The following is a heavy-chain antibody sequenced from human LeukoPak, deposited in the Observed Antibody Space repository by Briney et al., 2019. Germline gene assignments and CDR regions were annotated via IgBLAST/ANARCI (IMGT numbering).Heavy chain of an antibody. Sequence: VASLKDSFKASRYTFTGYYMHWVRQPPGQGLEWMGWIKPNSGVTNYSQKFQGRVTMTRDTSITTAYMELSRLRSGDTAVYFCASGWSITGWYNNWFDRWGQGTLVTVSS. CDR3: ASGWSITGWYNNWFDR. D-gene: IGHD6-19*01. CDR2: IKPNSGVT. V-gene: IGHV1-2*02. CDR1: RYTFTGYY. J-gene: IGHJ5*02.